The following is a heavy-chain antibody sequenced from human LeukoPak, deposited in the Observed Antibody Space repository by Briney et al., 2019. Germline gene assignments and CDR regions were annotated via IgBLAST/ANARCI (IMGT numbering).Heavy chain of an antibody. CDR1: GGTFSSYA. V-gene: IGHV1-69*13. CDR3: AREGGIVANYYYYYGMDV. D-gene: IGHD5-12*01. CDR2: IIPIFGTA. J-gene: IGHJ6*02. Sequence: ASVKVSCKAPGGTFSSYAISWVRQAPGQGLEWMGGIIPIFGTANYAQKFQGRVTITADESTSTAYMELSSLRSEDTAVYYCAREGGIVANYYYYYGMDVWGQGTTVTVSS.